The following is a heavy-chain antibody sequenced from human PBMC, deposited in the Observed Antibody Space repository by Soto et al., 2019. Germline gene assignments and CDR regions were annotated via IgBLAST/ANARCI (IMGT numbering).Heavy chain of an antibody. Sequence: QVQLQESGPGLVKPSQTLSLTCTVSGGSISTVDYWWSWIRQSPDMGLEWIGHMYDGGRTYNNPSLESRVTMSVDTSKSQLSLTLSSVSAADTAVYYCARGPSGDKVDSWGQGTLVTVSS. CDR3: ARGPSGDKVDS. D-gene: IGHD7-27*01. V-gene: IGHV4-30-4*01. J-gene: IGHJ4*02. CDR1: GGSISTVDYW. CDR2: MYDGGRT.